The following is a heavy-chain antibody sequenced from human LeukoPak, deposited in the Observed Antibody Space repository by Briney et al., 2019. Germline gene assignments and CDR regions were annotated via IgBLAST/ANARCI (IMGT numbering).Heavy chain of an antibody. CDR2: ISGTSSYI. D-gene: IGHD2-2*01. Sequence: GGSLRLSCVASGFDFSVYSLNWVRQAPGKGLEWVSSISGTSSYIYYADSVKGRFTISRDNAKNSLSLQMNSLRAEDTAVYYCARVNPQRPDCSSTSCFVDAFDIWGQGTMVTVSS. J-gene: IGHJ3*02. CDR3: ARVNPQRPDCSSTSCFVDAFDI. V-gene: IGHV3-21*04. CDR1: GFDFSVYS.